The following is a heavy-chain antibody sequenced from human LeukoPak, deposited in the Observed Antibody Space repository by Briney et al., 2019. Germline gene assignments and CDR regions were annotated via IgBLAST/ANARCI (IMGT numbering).Heavy chain of an antibody. CDR2: FYISGST. D-gene: IGHD2-15*01. CDR3: ARNSCPSGSCYDNRGYFDY. V-gene: IGHV4-4*07. J-gene: IGHJ4*02. CDR1: GGSISNYY. Sequence: SETLSLTCTVSGGSISNYYWSWIRQPAGKGLEWIGRFYISGSTNYNPSLKSRITMSVDTSKNQFSLKLSSVTAADTAVYYCARNSCPSGSCYDNRGYFDYWGQGTLVTVSS.